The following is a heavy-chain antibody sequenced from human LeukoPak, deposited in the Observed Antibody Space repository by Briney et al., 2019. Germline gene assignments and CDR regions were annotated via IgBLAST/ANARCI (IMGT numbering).Heavy chain of an antibody. CDR2: INHSGST. CDR3: ARGPPYYYGSGCYRFDY. V-gene: IGHV4-34*01. D-gene: IGHD3-10*01. CDR1: GGSFSGYY. Sequence: KPSETLSLTCAVYGGSFSGYYWSWIRQPPGKGLEWIGEINHSGSTNYNPSLKSRVTISVDTSKNQFSLKLSSVTAADTAVYYCARGPPYYYGSGCYRFDYWGQGTLVTVSS. J-gene: IGHJ4*02.